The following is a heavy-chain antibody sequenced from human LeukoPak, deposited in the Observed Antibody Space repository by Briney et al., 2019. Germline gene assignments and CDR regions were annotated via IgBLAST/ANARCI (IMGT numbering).Heavy chain of an antibody. V-gene: IGHV4-4*02. Sequence: PSETLSHTCAVSGGSISSSNWWSWVRQPPGKGLEWIGEIYHSGSTNYNPSLKSRVTISVDKSKNQFSLKLSSVTAADTAVYYCARGMGQWPYPEYFQHWGQGTLVTVSS. CDR3: ARGMGQWPYPEYFQH. D-gene: IGHD6-19*01. J-gene: IGHJ1*01. CDR1: GGSISSSNW. CDR2: IYHSGST.